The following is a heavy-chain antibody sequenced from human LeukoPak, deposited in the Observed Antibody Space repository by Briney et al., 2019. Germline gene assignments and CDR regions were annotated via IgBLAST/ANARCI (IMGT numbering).Heavy chain of an antibody. V-gene: IGHV3-23*01. Sequence: ETLSLTCTVSGGSISSSPYYWGWVRQPPGKGLEWVSSIFPSGGEIHYADSVRGRFTISRDNSKSTLSLQMNSLRAEDTAIYYCATYRQVLLPFESWGQGTLVTVSS. CDR1: GGSISSSPYY. J-gene: IGHJ4*02. D-gene: IGHD2-8*02. CDR2: IFPSGGEI. CDR3: ATYRQVLLPFES.